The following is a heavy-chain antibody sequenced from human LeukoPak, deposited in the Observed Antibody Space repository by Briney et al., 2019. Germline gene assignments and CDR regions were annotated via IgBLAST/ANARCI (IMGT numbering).Heavy chain of an antibody. CDR3: AWGSGSYHVDY. Sequence: GASVKVSCKASGYTFTSYYTHWVRQAPGQGLEWMGIINPSGGSTSYAQKFQGRVTMTRDTSTSTVYMELSSLRSEDTAVYYCAWGSGSYHVDYWGQGTLVTVSS. J-gene: IGHJ4*02. D-gene: IGHD3-10*01. V-gene: IGHV1-46*01. CDR2: INPSGGST. CDR1: GYTFTSYY.